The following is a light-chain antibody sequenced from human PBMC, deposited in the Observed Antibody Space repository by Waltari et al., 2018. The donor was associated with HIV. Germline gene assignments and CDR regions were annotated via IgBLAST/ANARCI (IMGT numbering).Light chain of an antibody. Sequence: QFVLTQPPSASGTPGQRVTISCSGGTSNIGTNTVAWYQQLSGTAPKLLIYSDNQRPSGVPDRFSGSKSGTSASLAISGLQSEDEADYSCAAWDDRLNGVVFGGGTRVTVL. CDR3: AAWDDRLNGVV. CDR2: SDN. V-gene: IGLV1-44*01. J-gene: IGLJ3*02. CDR1: TSNIGTNT.